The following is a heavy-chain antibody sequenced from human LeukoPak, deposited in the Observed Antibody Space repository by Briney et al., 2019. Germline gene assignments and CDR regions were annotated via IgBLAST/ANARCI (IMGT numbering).Heavy chain of an antibody. CDR2: INHSGST. J-gene: IGHJ4*02. CDR3: ARGAGALTLDYFDY. Sequence: SETLSPTCAVYGGSFSGYYWSWIRQPPGKGLEWIGEINHSGSTNYNPSLKSRVTISVDTSKNQFSLKLSSVTAADTAVHYCARGAGALTLDYFDYWGQGTLVTVSS. D-gene: IGHD4/OR15-4a*01. V-gene: IGHV4-34*01. CDR1: GGSFSGYY.